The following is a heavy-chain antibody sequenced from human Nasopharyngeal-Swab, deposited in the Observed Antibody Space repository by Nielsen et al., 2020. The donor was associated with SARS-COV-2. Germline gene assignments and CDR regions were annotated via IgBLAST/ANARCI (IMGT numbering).Heavy chain of an antibody. CDR3: ARVSSRDILTGYYGPFDY. Sequence: LRLSCTVSGGSISSGDYYWSWIRQPPGKGLEWIGYIYYSGSTYYNPSLKSRVTISVDTSKNQFSLRLSSVTAADTAVYYCARVSSRDILTGYYGPFDYWGQGTLVTVSS. D-gene: IGHD3-9*01. CDR2: IYYSGST. J-gene: IGHJ4*02. CDR1: GGSISSGDYY. V-gene: IGHV4-30-4*01.